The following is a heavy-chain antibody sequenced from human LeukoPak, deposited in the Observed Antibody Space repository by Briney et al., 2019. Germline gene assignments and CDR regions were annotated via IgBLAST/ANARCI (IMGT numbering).Heavy chain of an antibody. J-gene: IGHJ4*02. CDR2: ISGSGGST. Sequence: GGSLRVSCAASGFTFSSYAMSRVRQAPGKGLEWVSAISGSGGSTYYADSVKGRFTISRDNSKNTLYLQMNSLRAEDTAVYYCAKGRAYYDSSGYYLLDYWGQGTLVTVSS. CDR3: AKGRAYYDSSGYYLLDY. CDR1: GFTFSSYA. V-gene: IGHV3-23*01. D-gene: IGHD3-22*01.